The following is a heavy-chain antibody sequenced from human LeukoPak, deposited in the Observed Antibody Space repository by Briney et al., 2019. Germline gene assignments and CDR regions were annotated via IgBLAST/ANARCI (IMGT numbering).Heavy chain of an antibody. J-gene: IGHJ3*02. CDR1: GGSISSYY. Sequence: SETLSLTCTISGGSISSYYWSWIRQPPGKGLEWIGYIYYSGSTNCNPSLKSRVTISVDTSKNQFSLKLSSVTAADTAVYYCARHGDYYDSSGYYYVLNAFDIWGQGTMVTVSS. CDR3: ARHGDYYDSSGYYYVLNAFDI. CDR2: IYYSGST. V-gene: IGHV4-59*08. D-gene: IGHD3-22*01.